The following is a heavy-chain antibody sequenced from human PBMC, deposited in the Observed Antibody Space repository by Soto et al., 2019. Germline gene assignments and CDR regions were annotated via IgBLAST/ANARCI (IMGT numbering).Heavy chain of an antibody. V-gene: IGHV3-33*08. CDR3: ARGGPYTYGTYYFDY. J-gene: IGHJ4*02. Sequence: GGSLRLSCESSGFTFSNYDMSWVRQAPGKGVEWVAVIWYDGSNQYYGDSVKGRFIISRDSSRDTRYLQMNSLTAEDTAVYYCARGGPYTYGTYYFDYWGQGTPVTVSS. D-gene: IGHD5-18*01. CDR2: IWYDGSNQ. CDR1: GFTFSNYD.